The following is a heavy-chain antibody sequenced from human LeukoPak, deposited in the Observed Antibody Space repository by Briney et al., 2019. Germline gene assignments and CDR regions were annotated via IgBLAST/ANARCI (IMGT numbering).Heavy chain of an antibody. CDR1: GGSISSYY. Sequence: PSETLSLTCIVSGGSISSYYWSWIRQPPGKGLEWIGYIYYSGSTNYNPSLKSRVTISVDTSKNQFSLKLSSVTAADTAVYYCARGIFLPFDYWGQGTLVTVSS. J-gene: IGHJ4*02. CDR2: IYYSGST. V-gene: IGHV4-59*01. CDR3: ARGIFLPFDY. D-gene: IGHD3-3*01.